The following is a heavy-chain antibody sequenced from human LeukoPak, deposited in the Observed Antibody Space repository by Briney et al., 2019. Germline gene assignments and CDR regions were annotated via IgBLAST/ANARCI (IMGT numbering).Heavy chain of an antibody. CDR1: GYSFTSYW. Sequence: GESLKISCKASGYSFTSYWIGWVRQMPGKGLEWMGIIYPGDSHTRYSPSFQGQVTISADKSISTAYLQWSSLKASDTDMYYCARRGYCSGGSCHSHSFDIWGQGTMVTVSS. CDR3: ARRGYCSGGSCHSHSFDI. D-gene: IGHD2-15*01. V-gene: IGHV5-51*01. CDR2: IYPGDSHT. J-gene: IGHJ3*02.